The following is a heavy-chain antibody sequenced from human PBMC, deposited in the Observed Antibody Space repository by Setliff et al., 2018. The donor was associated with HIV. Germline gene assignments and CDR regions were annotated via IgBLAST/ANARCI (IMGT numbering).Heavy chain of an antibody. V-gene: IGHV3-23*01. J-gene: IGHJ4*02. CDR2: IDPSGTT. Sequence: GGSLRLSCEASEFTLSRYSMSWVRQAPGKGLEWVSAIDPSGTTFYADSVKSRFTTSRDTNTLYLQMNSLRAEDTAMYYCTTRNSDYFDYWGQGTLVTVTS. CDR3: TTRNSDYFDY. CDR1: EFTLSRYS. D-gene: IGHD1-1*01.